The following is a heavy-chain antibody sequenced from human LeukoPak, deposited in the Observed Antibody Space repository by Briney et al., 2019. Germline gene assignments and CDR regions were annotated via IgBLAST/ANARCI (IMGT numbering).Heavy chain of an antibody. V-gene: IGHV3-43D*03. CDR3: AKDSHYIAVAGIPIGD. CDR2: ISWDGGST. J-gene: IGHJ4*02. CDR1: GFTFDDYA. D-gene: IGHD6-13*01. Sequence: GGSLRLACAASGFTFDDYAMHWVRQAPGKGLEWVSLISWDGGSTYYADSVKGRFTISRDNSKNSLYLQMNSLRAEDTALYYCAKDSHYIAVAGIPIGDWGQGTLVTVSS.